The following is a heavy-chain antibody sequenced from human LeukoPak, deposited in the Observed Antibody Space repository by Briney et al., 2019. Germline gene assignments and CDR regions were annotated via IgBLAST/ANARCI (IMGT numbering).Heavy chain of an antibody. D-gene: IGHD2-2*01. CDR3: ARDGCYSSTSCYFGDNYYYYMDV. CDR2: INPSGGTT. V-gene: IGHV1-46*01. J-gene: IGHJ6*03. CDR1: GYTFTSNF. Sequence: ASVRVSCKTSGYTFTSNFMHWVGQAPGQGLEWMGIINPSGGTTSYAQKFQGRLTMTRDMSTSTVYMELSSLRSEDTAVYYCARDGCYSSTSCYFGDNYYYYMDVWGKGTTVTVSS.